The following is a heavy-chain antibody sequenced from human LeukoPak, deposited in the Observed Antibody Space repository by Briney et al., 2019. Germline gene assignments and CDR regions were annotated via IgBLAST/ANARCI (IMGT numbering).Heavy chain of an antibody. Sequence: GGSLRLSCAASGFTFSDYSMNWVRQAPGQGLEWVSSISSSGGYIYYADSVKGRFTISRDNAKNLLYPQVNSLRAEVTAVYYCARYDGGSGPFDYWGQGTLVTVSS. CDR1: GFTFSDYS. CDR3: ARYDGGSGPFDY. CDR2: ISSSGGYI. D-gene: IGHD3-10*01. V-gene: IGHV3-21*01. J-gene: IGHJ4*02.